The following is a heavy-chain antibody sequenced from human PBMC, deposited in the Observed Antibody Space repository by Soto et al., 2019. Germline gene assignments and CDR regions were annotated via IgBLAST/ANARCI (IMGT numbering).Heavy chain of an antibody. Sequence: VESLTISCKDSGYSFTNYWIEWVLQMPGKGLEWMGIIYPGDSYTRYSPSFQGQVTISADKSISTAYLQWSSLKASDTAIYYCARRFSGWSEIDYWGQGTMVTVYS. J-gene: IGHJ4*02. V-gene: IGHV5-51*01. CDR2: IYPGDSYT. CDR1: GYSFTNYW. D-gene: IGHD6-19*01. CDR3: ARRFSGWSEIDY.